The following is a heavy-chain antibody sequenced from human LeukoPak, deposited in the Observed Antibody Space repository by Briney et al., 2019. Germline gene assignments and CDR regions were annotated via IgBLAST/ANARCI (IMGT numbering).Heavy chain of an antibody. V-gene: IGHV3-72*01. CDR2: TRNKANNYAT. D-gene: IGHD4-23*01. J-gene: IGHJ4*02. Sequence: GGSLRLSCAASGYTFSDHYIDWVRQAPGKGLEWVGHTRNKANNYATDYAASVKGRFTISRDDSRNSVYLQMNSLKTEDTAVYYCTRWRSGTSNWGQGTLVTVSS. CDR1: GYTFSDHY. CDR3: TRWRSGTSN.